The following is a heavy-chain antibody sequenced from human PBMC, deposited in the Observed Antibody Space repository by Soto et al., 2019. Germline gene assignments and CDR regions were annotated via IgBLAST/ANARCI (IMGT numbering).Heavy chain of an antibody. D-gene: IGHD3-22*01. Sequence: ASVKVSCKASGYTFTSYGISWVRQAPGQGLEWMGWISAYNGNTNYAQKLQGRVTMTTDTSTSTAYMELRSLRSDDTAVYYCARDFLNYYDSSGYYRYFDYWGQGTLVTVSS. J-gene: IGHJ4*02. V-gene: IGHV1-18*04. CDR1: GYTFTSYG. CDR3: ARDFLNYYDSSGYYRYFDY. CDR2: ISAYNGNT.